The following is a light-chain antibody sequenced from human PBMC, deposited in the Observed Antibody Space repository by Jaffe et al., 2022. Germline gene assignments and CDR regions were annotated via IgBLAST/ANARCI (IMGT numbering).Light chain of an antibody. V-gene: IGKV1-39*01. J-gene: IGKJ2*01. CDR1: QTIRKF. CDR3: QQSISFPYT. Sequence: DIQMTQSPSSLSASVGDRVTITCRASQTIRKFLNWYQLKPGKAPKALIYAASNLEGGVPSRFSASGSGTDFTLTISSLQPEDFATYYCQQSISFPYTFGQGTRLEIK. CDR2: AAS.